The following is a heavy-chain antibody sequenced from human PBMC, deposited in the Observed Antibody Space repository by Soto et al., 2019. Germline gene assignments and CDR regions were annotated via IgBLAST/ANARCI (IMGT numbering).Heavy chain of an antibody. V-gene: IGHV3-11*06. CDR2: ISTSGSYT. Sequence: QVQLVESGGGLVKPGGSLRLSCAASRFTFSDYYMSWIRQAPGKGLEWISYISTSGSYTNYADSVKGRFTISRDNAKNSLYLQMNSLRAEDTAVYYCARDLCGNNCYSRYYYYAMDVSGQGTTVTVSS. J-gene: IGHJ6*02. D-gene: IGHD2-21*02. CDR1: RFTFSDYY. CDR3: ARDLCGNNCYSRYYYYAMDV.